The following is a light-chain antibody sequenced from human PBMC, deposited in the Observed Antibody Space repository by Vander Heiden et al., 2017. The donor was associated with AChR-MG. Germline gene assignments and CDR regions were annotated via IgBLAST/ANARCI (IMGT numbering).Light chain of an antibody. CDR2: GAS. Sequence: DIVLTQSPGTLSLSPGERATLSCRASQSVSSSYLAWYQQKPGQAPRLLISGASSRATGIPDRFSGSGSGADFTLTITRLEPEDFAVYYCQQYCGSPSTFGQGTKVEIK. J-gene: IGKJ1*01. CDR1: QSVSSSY. V-gene: IGKV3-20*01. CDR3: QQYCGSPST.